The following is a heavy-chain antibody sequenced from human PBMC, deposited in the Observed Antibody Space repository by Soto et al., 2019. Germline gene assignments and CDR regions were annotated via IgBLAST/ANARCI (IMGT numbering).Heavy chain of an antibody. CDR3: VFFFQAEDGIRDVRSVSAFLLNRSSDL. D-gene: IGHD3-10*02. Sequence: GKGLEWIGEIYHSGSTTYNPSLKSRVTISVDKSKNHFPPKLRSVTAADTAVYYCVFFFQAEDGIRDVRSVSAFLLNRSSDL. CDR2: IYHSGST. J-gene: IGHJ2*01. V-gene: IGHV4-4*02.